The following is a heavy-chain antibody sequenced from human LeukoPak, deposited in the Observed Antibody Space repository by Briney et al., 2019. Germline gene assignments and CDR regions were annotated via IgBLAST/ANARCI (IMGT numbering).Heavy chain of an antibody. CDR2: IHTSGST. D-gene: IGHD3-22*01. J-gene: IGHJ4*02. Sequence: SETLSLTCIVSGGXISSCSCNWIRQPAGKGLEWIGRIHTSGSTNYNPSLKSRVTMSVDTSKNQFSLKLSSVTAADTAVYYCARDASCYYDGSGYYLGYWGQGTLVTVSS. CDR1: GGXISSCS. CDR3: ARDASCYYDGSGYYLGY. V-gene: IGHV4-4*07.